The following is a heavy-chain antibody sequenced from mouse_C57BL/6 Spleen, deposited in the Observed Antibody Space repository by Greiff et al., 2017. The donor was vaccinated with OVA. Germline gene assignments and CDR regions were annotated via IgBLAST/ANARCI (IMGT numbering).Heavy chain of an antibody. V-gene: IGHV5-17*01. Sequence: EVQGVESGGGLVKPGGSLKLSCAASGFTFSDYGMHWVRPAPEKGLEWVAYISSGSSTIYYADTVKGRFTISRDNAQNTLFLQMTSLRSEDTAMYDCARAHEGYYPFDYWGQGTTLTVSS. CDR2: ISSGSSTI. CDR1: GFTFSDYG. CDR3: ARAHEGYYPFDY. J-gene: IGHJ2*01. D-gene: IGHD2-3*01.